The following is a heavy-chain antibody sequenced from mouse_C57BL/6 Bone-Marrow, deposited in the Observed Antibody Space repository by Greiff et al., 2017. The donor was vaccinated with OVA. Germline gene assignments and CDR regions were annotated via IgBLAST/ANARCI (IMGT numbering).Heavy chain of an antibody. CDR3: ARAQLWPPFAY. D-gene: IGHD1-1*02. CDR2: INPSSGYT. J-gene: IGHJ3*01. CDR1: GYTFTSYW. Sequence: VQLQQSGAELAKPGASVKLSCKASGYTFTSYWMHWVKQRPGQGLEWIGYINPSSGYTKYNQKFKDKATLTADKSSSPAYMQLSSLTYEYSAVYYCARAQLWPPFAYWGQGTLVTVSA. V-gene: IGHV1-7*01.